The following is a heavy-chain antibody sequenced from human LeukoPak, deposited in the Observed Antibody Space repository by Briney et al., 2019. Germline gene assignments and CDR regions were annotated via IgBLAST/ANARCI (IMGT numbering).Heavy chain of an antibody. CDR3: AREGHQLWSTGNKYYFDY. CDR2: ISSSSYI. V-gene: IGHV3-21*01. J-gene: IGHJ4*02. CDR1: GFTFSSYS. Sequence: GGSLRLSCAASGFTFSSYSMNWVRQAPGKGLEWVSSISSSSYIYYADSVKGRFTISRDNAKNSLYLQMNSLRAEGTAVYYCAREGHQLWSTGNKYYFDYWGQGTLVTVSS. D-gene: IGHD5-18*01.